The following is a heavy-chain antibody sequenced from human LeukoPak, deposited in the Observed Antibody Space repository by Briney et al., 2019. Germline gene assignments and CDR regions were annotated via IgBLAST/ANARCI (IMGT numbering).Heavy chain of an antibody. D-gene: IGHD3-10*01. J-gene: IGHJ4*02. CDR3: AKDRVDGSGSQFDS. CDR1: GFTFSNHA. Sequence: GGSLRLSRAASGFTFSNHAMIWVRQAPGKGLEWVSSISGSGAMTYYADSVKGRFTISRDNAMDTLYLQMNSLRADDTAVYYCAKDRVDGSGSQFDSWGQGSLVIVSS. V-gene: IGHV3-23*01. CDR2: ISGSGAMT.